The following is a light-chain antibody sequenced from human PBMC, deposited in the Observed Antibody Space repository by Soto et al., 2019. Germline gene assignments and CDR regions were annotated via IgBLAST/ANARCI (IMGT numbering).Light chain of an antibody. CDR3: QQYNNWLGA. J-gene: IGKJ2*01. Sequence: EIVMTQSPATLSVSPGERATLSCRASQSVSSNLAWYRQKPGQAPRLLIYGASTRATGIPARFSGSGSGTEFTLTISSLQSEDFAVYYCQQYNNWLGAFGQGTKLEIK. CDR1: QSVSSN. CDR2: GAS. V-gene: IGKV3-15*01.